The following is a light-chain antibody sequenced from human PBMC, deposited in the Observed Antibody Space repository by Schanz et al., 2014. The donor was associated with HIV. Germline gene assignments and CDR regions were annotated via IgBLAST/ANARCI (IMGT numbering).Light chain of an antibody. J-gene: IGKJ1*01. Sequence: DIHMTQSPSTLSASVGDRVTITCRASQSIRSWLAWYQQKPGRAPNLLIYQASTLETGVPSRFSGSGSGTEFTLTISTLQPDDFATYYCQQYAISSWTFGQGTRVQSK. CDR2: QAS. CDR1: QSIRSW. V-gene: IGKV1-5*03. CDR3: QQYAISSWT.